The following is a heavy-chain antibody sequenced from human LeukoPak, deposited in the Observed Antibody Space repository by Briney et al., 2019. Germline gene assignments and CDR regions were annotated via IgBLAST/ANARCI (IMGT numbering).Heavy chain of an antibody. J-gene: IGHJ4*02. CDR3: TRARGYSYGYGDY. CDR2: IGSNAYGGTT. Sequence: GGPLRLSCTTSGFTFDDYAMSWVRQAPGKGLEWVGFIGSNAYGGTTEYAASVIGRFTISRDDSKSIAYLQVNSLKTEDTAVYYCTRARGYSYGYGDYWGPGTLVTVPS. CDR1: GFTFDDYA. V-gene: IGHV3-49*04. D-gene: IGHD5-18*01.